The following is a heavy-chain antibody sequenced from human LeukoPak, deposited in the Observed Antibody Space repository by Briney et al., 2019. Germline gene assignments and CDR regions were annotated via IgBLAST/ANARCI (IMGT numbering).Heavy chain of an antibody. CDR3: ARDRSSGPRFYYGMDV. D-gene: IGHD6-19*01. CDR2: IYHSGST. CDR1: GGSISSSNW. J-gene: IGHJ6*02. Sequence: PSETLSLTCAVSGGSISSSNWWSWVRQPPGKGLEWIGEIYHSGSTNYNPSLKSRVTISVDTSKNQFSLKLSSVTAADTAVYYCARDRSSGPRFYYGMDVWGQGTTVTXSS. V-gene: IGHV4-4*02.